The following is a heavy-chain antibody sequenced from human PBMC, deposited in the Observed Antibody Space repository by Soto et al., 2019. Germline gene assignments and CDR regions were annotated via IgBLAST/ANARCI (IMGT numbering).Heavy chain of an antibody. Sequence: GESLKISCKGSGYSFTSYWIGWVRQMPGKGLEWMGTIYPGDSDTSYSPSFQGQITISADKSISTAYLQWSSLKASDTAMYYCARKVTTGYYYYYGMDVWGQGTTVTVSS. D-gene: IGHD4-4*01. CDR1: GYSFTSYW. CDR3: ARKVTTGYYYYYGMDV. CDR2: IYPGDSDT. V-gene: IGHV5-51*01. J-gene: IGHJ6*02.